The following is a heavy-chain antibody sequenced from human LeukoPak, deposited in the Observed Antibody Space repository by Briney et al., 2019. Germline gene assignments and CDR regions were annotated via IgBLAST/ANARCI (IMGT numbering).Heavy chain of an antibody. D-gene: IGHD3-16*02. V-gene: IGHV4-4*07. CDR2: IYTSGST. CDR1: GGSISSYY. J-gene: IGHJ5*02. CDR3: ARGKEKYDYVWGSYRPHNWFDP. Sequence: SETLSLTCTVSGGSISSYYWSWIRQPAGKGLEWIGRIYTSGSTNYNPSLKSRVTMSVDTSKNQFSLKLRSVTAADTAVYYCARGKEKYDYVWGSYRPHNWFDPWGQGTLVTVSS.